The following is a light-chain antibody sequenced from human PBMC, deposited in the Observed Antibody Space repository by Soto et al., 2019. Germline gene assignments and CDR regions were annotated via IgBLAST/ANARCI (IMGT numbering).Light chain of an antibody. CDR2: NAS. CDR3: QHCDTSWP. V-gene: IGKV1-5*01. Sequence: DIQMSQSPSTLSASVGDRVTITCRASRSIERWLAWYQQKPGKPPKLLILNASTLGSGVPSRFSGSGSGTEFTLTISGLQPDDFATYYCQHCDTSWPFGQGTKVELK. J-gene: IGKJ1*01. CDR1: RSIERW.